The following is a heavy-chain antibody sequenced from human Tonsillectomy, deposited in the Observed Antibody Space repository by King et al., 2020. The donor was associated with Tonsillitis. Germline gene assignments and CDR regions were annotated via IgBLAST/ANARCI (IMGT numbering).Heavy chain of an antibody. CDR2: INHSGST. V-gene: IGHV4-34*01. D-gene: IGHD3-9*01. CDR1: GGSFRGYY. Sequence: VQLQQWGAGLLKPSETLSLTCAVYGGSFRGYYWSWIRQPPGKGLEWIGEINHSGSTNYNPSLKSRVTISVDTSKNQFSLKLSSVTAADTAVYYYARGGFDILTGYYNVYWGQGTLVTVSS. CDR3: ARGGFDILTGYYNVY. J-gene: IGHJ4*02.